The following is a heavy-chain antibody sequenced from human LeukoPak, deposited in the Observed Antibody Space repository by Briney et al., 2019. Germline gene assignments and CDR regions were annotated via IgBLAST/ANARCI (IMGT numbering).Heavy chain of an antibody. D-gene: IGHD1-26*01. Sequence: PSETLSLTCTVSSGSISSSSYYWGGLRQPPGKRLEWMGSIYYSGSTYYNPSLKSRVTISVDTSKNKFSRKLNSVTAADTAVYYCARPAYRGSYYDAFDIWGQGTMVTVSS. V-gene: IGHV4-39*01. J-gene: IGHJ3*02. CDR1: SGSISSSSYY. CDR2: IYYSGST. CDR3: ARPAYRGSYYDAFDI.